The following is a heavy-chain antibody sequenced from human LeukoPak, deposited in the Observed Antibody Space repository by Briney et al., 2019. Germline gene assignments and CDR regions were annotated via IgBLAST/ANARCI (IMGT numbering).Heavy chain of an antibody. V-gene: IGHV1-18*01. CDR2: ISAYNGDT. J-gene: IGHJ6*03. D-gene: IGHD6-13*01. CDR3: ARVPSFSSSWGGYYYYYMDV. CDR1: GYTFTSNN. Sequence: AAVKVSCKSSGYTFTSNNIKWVRQAPGQGLELMGLISAYNGDTNYAQKLQGRGTMTTDTTTSTAYMELRMLRSDETAVYYCARVPSFSSSWGGYYYYYMDVWGKGITVTVSS.